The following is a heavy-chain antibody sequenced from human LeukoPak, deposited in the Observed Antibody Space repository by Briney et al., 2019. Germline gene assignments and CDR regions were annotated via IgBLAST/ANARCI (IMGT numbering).Heavy chain of an antibody. V-gene: IGHV4-34*01. CDR2: INHSGST. D-gene: IGHD3-3*01. CDR3: ARGPGGYYDFWSGYSEAHGMDV. CDR1: GGSFSGYY. J-gene: IGHJ6*02. Sequence: SETLSLTCAVYGGSFSGYYWSWIRQPPGKGLEWIGEINHSGSTNYNPSLKSRVTISVDTSKNQFSLKLSSVTAADTAVYYCARGPGGYYDFWSGYSEAHGMDVWGQGTTVTVSS.